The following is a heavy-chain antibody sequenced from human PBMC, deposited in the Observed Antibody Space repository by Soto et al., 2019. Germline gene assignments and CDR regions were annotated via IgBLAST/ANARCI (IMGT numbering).Heavy chain of an antibody. CDR1: GGSISSYY. V-gene: IGHV4-59*08. CDR2: IYYSGST. Sequence: SETLSLTCTVSGGSISSYYWSWIRQPPGKGLEWIGYIYYSGSTNYNPSLKSRVTISVDTSKNQFSLKLSSVTAADTAVYYCARQTLNWFDPWGQGTLVTVSS. CDR3: ARQTLNWFDP. J-gene: IGHJ5*02.